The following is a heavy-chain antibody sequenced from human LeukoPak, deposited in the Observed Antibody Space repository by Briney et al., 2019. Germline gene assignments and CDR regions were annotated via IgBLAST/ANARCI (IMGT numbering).Heavy chain of an antibody. D-gene: IGHD6-19*01. J-gene: IGHJ4*02. CDR2: ISSSGSTI. CDR3: ARDGAVAGTGDNYYFDY. CDR1: GFTFSSYE. Sequence: GGSLRLSCAASGFTFSSYEMNWVRQAPGKGLEWVSYISSSGSTIYYADSVKGRFTISRDNSKNTLYLQMNSLRAEDTAVYYCARDGAVAGTGDNYYFDYWGQGTLVTVSS. V-gene: IGHV3-48*03.